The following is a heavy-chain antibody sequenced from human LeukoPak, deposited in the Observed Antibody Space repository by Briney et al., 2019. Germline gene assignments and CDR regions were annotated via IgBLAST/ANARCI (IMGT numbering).Heavy chain of an antibody. V-gene: IGHV6-1*01. CDR2: TYYRSGWYN. CDR1: VDSVSSHSAD. CDR3: SSEHASGPADY. J-gene: IGHJ4*02. D-gene: IGHD2-2*01. Sequence: SQTLSLTCANSVDSVSSHSADWGWIRQSPSRGLEWLGRTYYRSGWYNDYALSVESRITINPDTSKNQVSLQLTSVTPEDTGAYYCSSEHASGPADYWGQGTLVTVSS.